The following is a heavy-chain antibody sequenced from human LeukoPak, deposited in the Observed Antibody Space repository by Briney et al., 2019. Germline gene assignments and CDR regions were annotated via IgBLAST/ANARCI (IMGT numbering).Heavy chain of an antibody. D-gene: IGHD2-15*01. CDR3: ARLTGSPDAFDI. V-gene: IGHV4-59*08. J-gene: IGHJ3*02. CDR2: IYYTGST. CDR1: GGSVNAYY. Sequence: PSETLSLTCTVSGGSVNAYYWNWIRQPPGKGLKWIGYIYYTGSTNYNPSLKSRITISVDTSKNQFSLKLSSVTAADTAVYYCARLTGSPDAFDIWGQGTMVTVSS.